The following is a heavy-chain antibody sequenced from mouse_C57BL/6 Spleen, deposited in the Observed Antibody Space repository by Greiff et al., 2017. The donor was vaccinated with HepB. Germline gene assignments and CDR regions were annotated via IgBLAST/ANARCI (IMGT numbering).Heavy chain of an antibody. CDR1: GYTFTDYN. Sequence: EVQLQQSGPELVKPGASVKMSCKASGYTFTDYNMHWVKQSHGKSLEWIGYINPNNGGTSYNQKFKGKATLTVNKSSSTAYMELRSLTSEESAVYYCAGDTTEAMDYWGQGTSVTVSS. V-gene: IGHV1-22*01. D-gene: IGHD1-1*01. CDR3: AGDTTEAMDY. CDR2: INPNNGGT. J-gene: IGHJ4*01.